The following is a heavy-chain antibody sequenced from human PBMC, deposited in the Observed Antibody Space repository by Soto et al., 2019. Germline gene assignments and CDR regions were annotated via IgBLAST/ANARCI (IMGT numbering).Heavy chain of an antibody. CDR1: GGTFSSYA. CDR3: ARGGGEYSSGWYEGYYYYGMDV. D-gene: IGHD6-19*01. V-gene: IGHV1-69*01. Sequence: QVQLVQSGAEVKKPGSSVKVSCKASGGTFSSYAISWVRQAPGQGLEWMGGISPIFGTANYAQKFQGRVTITADESTSTAYMELSSLRSEDTAVYYCARGGGEYSSGWYEGYYYYGMDVWGQGTTVTVSS. CDR2: ISPIFGTA. J-gene: IGHJ6*02.